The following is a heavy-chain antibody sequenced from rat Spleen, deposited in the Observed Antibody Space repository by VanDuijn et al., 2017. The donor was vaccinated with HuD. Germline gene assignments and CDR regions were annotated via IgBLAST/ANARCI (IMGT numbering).Heavy chain of an antibody. CDR3: TTGTIAAPYWYFDF. CDR1: GFTFSDYG. Sequence: EVQLVESDGGLVQPGRSLKLSCAASGFTFSDYGMAWVRQAPTKGLGWVATISYGDSSGHSSTYYRDSVKGRFTISRDNAKSTLSLQMDSLRSEDTATYYCTTGTIAAPYWYFDFWGPGTMVTVSS. J-gene: IGHJ1*01. D-gene: IGHD1-2*01. V-gene: IGHV5-29*01. CDR2: ISYGDSSGHSST.